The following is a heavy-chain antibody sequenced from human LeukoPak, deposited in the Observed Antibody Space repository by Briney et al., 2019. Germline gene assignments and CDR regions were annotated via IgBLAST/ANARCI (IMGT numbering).Heavy chain of an antibody. J-gene: IGHJ4*02. CDR1: GYTFTGYY. D-gene: IGHD6-19*01. Sequence: ASVKVSCKASGYTFTGYYMHWVRQAPGQGLEWMGWINPNSGGTNYAQKFQGWVTMTRDTSISTAYMELSRLRSDDTAVYYCARGARVYSSGWYGLDYWGQGTLVTVSS. CDR2: INPNSGGT. CDR3: ARGARVYSSGWYGLDY. V-gene: IGHV1-2*04.